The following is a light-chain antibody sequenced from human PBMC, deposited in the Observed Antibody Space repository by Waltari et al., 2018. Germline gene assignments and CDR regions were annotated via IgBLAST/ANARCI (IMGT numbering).Light chain of an antibody. CDR3: VMYVGSGIWV. CDR2: RTN. CDR1: SGSVSSGHY. V-gene: IGLV8-61*01. Sequence: QTVVTQEPSFSVSPGGTVTLTCGLTSGSVSSGHYPGWYQQTPGQAPRTLIDRTNTRSSGVPDRFSGSIVGNKAALTITGAQADDESDYYCVMYVGSGIWVFGGGTKLTVL. J-gene: IGLJ3*02.